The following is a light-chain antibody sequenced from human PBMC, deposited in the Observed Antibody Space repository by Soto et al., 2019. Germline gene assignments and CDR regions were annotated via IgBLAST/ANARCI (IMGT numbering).Light chain of an antibody. CDR1: QSVSSSY. J-gene: IGKJ1*01. CDR2: GAS. CDR3: QQYGSSPTT. Sequence: EVVLTQSPVTLSSSPGARATLXCRXXQSVSSSYLARYQQKPGQAPRLLIYGASSRATGIPDRFSGSGSGTDFTLTISRLEPEDFAVYYCQQYGSSPTTFGQGTKVDIK. V-gene: IGKV3-20*01.